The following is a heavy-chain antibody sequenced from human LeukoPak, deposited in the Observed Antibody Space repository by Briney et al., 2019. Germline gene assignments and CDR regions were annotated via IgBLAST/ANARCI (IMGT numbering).Heavy chain of an antibody. CDR1: GGTFSSYA. CDR3: ARGSGYGHYYYYMDV. Sequence: SVKVSCKASGGTFSSYAISWVRQAPGQGLEWMGGVIPIFGTANYAQKFQGRVTITTDESTGTAYMELSSLRSEDTAVYYCARGSGYGHYYYYMDVWGKGTTVTVSS. J-gene: IGHJ6*03. CDR2: VIPIFGTA. D-gene: IGHD3-3*01. V-gene: IGHV1-69*05.